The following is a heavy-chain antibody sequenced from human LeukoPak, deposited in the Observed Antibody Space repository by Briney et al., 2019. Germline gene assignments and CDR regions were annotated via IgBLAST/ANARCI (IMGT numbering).Heavy chain of an antibody. Sequence: ASVTVSCKASGYTFTSYGISWVRQAPGHGLEWMGWISAYNGNTNYAQKLQGRVTMTTDTSTSTAYMELRSLRSDDTAVYYCARGYYYDSSGYFDYWGQGTLVTVSS. V-gene: IGHV1-18*01. CDR1: GYTFTSYG. D-gene: IGHD3-22*01. CDR3: ARGYYYDSSGYFDY. J-gene: IGHJ4*02. CDR2: ISAYNGNT.